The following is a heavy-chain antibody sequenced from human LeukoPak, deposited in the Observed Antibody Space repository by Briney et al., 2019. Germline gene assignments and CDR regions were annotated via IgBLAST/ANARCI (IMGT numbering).Heavy chain of an antibody. CDR2: ISGSGGST. J-gene: IGHJ4*02. V-gene: IGHV3-23*01. D-gene: IGHD1-26*01. Sequence: GGSLRLPCAASGFTFSSYAMSWVRQAPGKGLEWVSAISGSGGSTYYADSVKGRFTISRDNSKNTLYLQMNSLRAEDTAIYYCAKDWELGSYFDYWGQGTLVTVSS. CDR3: AKDWELGSYFDY. CDR1: GFTFSSYA.